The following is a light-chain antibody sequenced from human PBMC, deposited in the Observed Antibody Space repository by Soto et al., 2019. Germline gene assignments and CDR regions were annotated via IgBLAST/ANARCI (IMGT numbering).Light chain of an antibody. CDR3: QQYNNWPPLT. CDR2: GAS. Sequence: EIVMRQSPATLSVSPGERASLSCRASQSVSSNLAWYQQKPGQAPRLLIYGASTRATGIPARFSGSGSGTEFILTISSLQSEDFAVYYCQQYNNWPPLTFGGGTKVDIK. CDR1: QSVSSN. V-gene: IGKV3-15*01. J-gene: IGKJ4*01.